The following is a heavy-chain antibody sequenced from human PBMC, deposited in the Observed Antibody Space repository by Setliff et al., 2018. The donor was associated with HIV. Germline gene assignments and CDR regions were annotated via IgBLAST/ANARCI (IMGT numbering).Heavy chain of an antibody. V-gene: IGHV1-2*06. CDR3: ARVPHGDYLWFDP. D-gene: IGHD4-17*01. J-gene: IGHJ5*02. CDR1: GYTFTDYY. Sequence: ASVKVSCKASGYTFTDYYMHWVRQAPGQGLEWMGRINPNSGGTNYAQKFQGRVTMTRDTSISTAYMEPSRLRSDDTAVYSCARVPHGDYLWFDPWGQGTLVTVSS. CDR2: INPNSGGT.